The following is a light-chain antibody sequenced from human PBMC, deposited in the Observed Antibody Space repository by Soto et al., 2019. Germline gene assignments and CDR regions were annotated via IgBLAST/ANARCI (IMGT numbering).Light chain of an antibody. CDR2: GAS. Sequence: IVMTQSPGILSVSLGERATLSCRASQNVDNYLAWYQQKPGQSPRLLIYGASTRATDVPARFSGSGSGTEFTLTITSLQSEDFAVYYCQQYNNWPRTFGQGTKVDIK. CDR1: QNVDNY. V-gene: IGKV3-15*01. J-gene: IGKJ1*01. CDR3: QQYNNWPRT.